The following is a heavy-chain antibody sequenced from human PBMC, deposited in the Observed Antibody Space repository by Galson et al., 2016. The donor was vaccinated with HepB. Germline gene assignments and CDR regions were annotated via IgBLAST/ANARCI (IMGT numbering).Heavy chain of an antibody. CDR2: IYISGGT. V-gene: IGHV4-61*02. Sequence: TLSLTCTVSGGSISSGSYYWSWIRQPAGKGLEWIGRIYISGGTDYNPSLKSRVSISVDTSKNQFSLKLSSVTAADTAVYFCAREDRSAYDSLPFDYWGQGILDTVSS. J-gene: IGHJ4*02. CDR1: GGSISSGSYY. CDR3: AREDRSAYDSLPFDY. D-gene: IGHD5-12*01.